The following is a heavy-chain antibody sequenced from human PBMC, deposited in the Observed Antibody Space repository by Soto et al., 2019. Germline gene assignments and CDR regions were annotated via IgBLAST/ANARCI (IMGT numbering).Heavy chain of an antibody. Sequence: GGSLRLSCAASGFTFSNAWMSWVRQAPGKGLEWVGRIKSKTDGGTTDYAAPVKGRFTISRDDSKNTLYLQMNSLKTEDTAVYYCTTELRWHYYYYGMDVWGQGTTVTVS. CDR1: GFTFSNAW. J-gene: IGHJ6*02. D-gene: IGHD2-15*01. V-gene: IGHV3-15*01. CDR2: IKSKTDGGTT. CDR3: TTELRWHYYYYGMDV.